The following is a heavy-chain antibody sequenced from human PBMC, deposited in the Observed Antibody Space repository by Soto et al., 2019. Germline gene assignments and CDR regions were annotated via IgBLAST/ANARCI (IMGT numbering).Heavy chain of an antibody. CDR2: ISYDGSNK. CDR1: GFTFSSYG. J-gene: IGHJ3*02. V-gene: IGHV3-30*18. Sequence: GGSLRLSCAASGFTFSSYGMHWVRQAPGKGLEWVAVISYDGSNKYYADSVKGRFTISRDNSKNTLYLQMNSLRAEDTAVYYCAKLATGPSDYLVVPAASLPHDAFDIWGQGTMVTVSS. CDR3: AKLATGPSDYLVVPAASLPHDAFDI. D-gene: IGHD2-2*01.